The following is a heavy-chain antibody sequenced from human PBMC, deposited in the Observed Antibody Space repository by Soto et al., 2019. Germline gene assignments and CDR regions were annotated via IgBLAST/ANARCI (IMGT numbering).Heavy chain of an antibody. CDR1: GFTFSSYA. D-gene: IGHD5-18*01. V-gene: IGHV3-30-3*01. Sequence: GGSLRLSCAASGFTFSSYAMHWVRQAPGKGLEWVAVISYDGSNKYHADSVKGRFTISRDNSKNTLYLQMNSLRAEATAVYYCARDRGGGQLWPQPVRYYYYGMDVWGQGTTVTVS. J-gene: IGHJ6*02. CDR2: ISYDGSNK. CDR3: ARDRGGGQLWPQPVRYYYYGMDV.